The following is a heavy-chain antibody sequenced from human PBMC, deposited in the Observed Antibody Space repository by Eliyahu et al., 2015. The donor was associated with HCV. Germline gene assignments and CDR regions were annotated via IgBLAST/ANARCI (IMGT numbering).Heavy chain of an antibody. Sequence: EVQLVESGGGLVQPGGSLRLSXAASGFXXSSNYMXWVRQAPGKGLEWVXVIYSGGSTYYADSVKGRFTISRDNSKNTLYLQMNSLRAEDTAVYYCAREELERRYYGMDVWGQGTTVTVSS. CDR2: IYSGGST. J-gene: IGHJ6*02. CDR1: GFXXSSNY. CDR3: AREELERRYYGMDV. V-gene: IGHV3-66*02. D-gene: IGHD1-1*01.